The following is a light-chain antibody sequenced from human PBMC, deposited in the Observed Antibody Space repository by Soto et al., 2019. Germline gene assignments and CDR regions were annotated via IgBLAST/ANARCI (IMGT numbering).Light chain of an antibody. CDR2: YDS. CDR3: QVCDSSSDRDVV. V-gene: IGLV3-21*04. CDR1: NIGSKS. Sequence: SYVLTQPPSVSVAPGKTARITCGGNNIGSKSVHWYQQKPGQAPVLVIYYDSDRPSGIPERFSGSNSGNTATLTISRVEGGDEADYYCQVCDSSSDRDVVFGGGTKLTVL. J-gene: IGLJ2*01.